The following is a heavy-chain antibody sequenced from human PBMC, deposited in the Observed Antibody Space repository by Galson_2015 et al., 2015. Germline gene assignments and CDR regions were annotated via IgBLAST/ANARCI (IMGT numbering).Heavy chain of an antibody. CDR2: TTASGGST. CDR1: GFSFSSYA. CDR3: AKDSTSHAFDY. J-gene: IGHJ4*02. Sequence: SLRLSCAASGFSFSSYAMSWVRQAPGKGLEWVSLTTASGGSTCYADSVKGRFTISRDNSKNTLYLQMNSLRAEDTAIYYCAKDSTSHAFDYWGQGTLVTVSS. V-gene: IGHV3-23*01. D-gene: IGHD2/OR15-2a*01.